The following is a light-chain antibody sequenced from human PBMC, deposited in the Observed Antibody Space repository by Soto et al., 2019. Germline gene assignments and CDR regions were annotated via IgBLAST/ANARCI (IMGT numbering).Light chain of an antibody. Sequence: QSVLTQPPSVSGAPGQRVTISCTGSSSNIGAGYDVHWYHQLPGTAPKLLIYGNNNRPSGAPDRFSGSRSGTSASLAITGLQAEDEADYYCQSYDSSLSVWVFGGGTKVTVL. CDR2: GNN. V-gene: IGLV1-40*01. J-gene: IGLJ3*02. CDR3: QSYDSSLSVWV. CDR1: SSNIGAGYD.